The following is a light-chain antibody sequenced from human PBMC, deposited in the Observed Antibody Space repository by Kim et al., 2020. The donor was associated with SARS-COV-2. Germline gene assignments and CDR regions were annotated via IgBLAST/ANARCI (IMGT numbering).Light chain of an antibody. CDR2: GND. Sequence: QTFTIACTGSCSNIGSRFGVHWYHQLPRTAPKLSIYGNDHPSSGVPDRFSVSRSGTSASLAITGLQSEDEADYYCQSYDTRLGDIVFGGGTQLTVL. CDR1: CSNIGSRFG. J-gene: IGLJ2*01. V-gene: IGLV1-40*01. CDR3: QSYDTRLGDIV.